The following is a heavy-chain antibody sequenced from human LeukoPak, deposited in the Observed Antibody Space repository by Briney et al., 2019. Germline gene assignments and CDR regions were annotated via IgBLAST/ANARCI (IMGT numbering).Heavy chain of an antibody. CDR2: TYYRSRWYY. CDR3: ARGQRGTTVFLFEY. D-gene: IGHD4-11*01. Sequence: SQTLSLTCAISGDSVSNNNAAWNWIRQSPSRGLEWLGRTYYRSRWYYDYAASVKSRITIDPDTSKNQFSLQLNSVTPEDTAVYYCARGQRGTTVFLFEYWGQGTLVTVSS. V-gene: IGHV6-1*01. CDR1: GDSVSNNNAA. J-gene: IGHJ4*02.